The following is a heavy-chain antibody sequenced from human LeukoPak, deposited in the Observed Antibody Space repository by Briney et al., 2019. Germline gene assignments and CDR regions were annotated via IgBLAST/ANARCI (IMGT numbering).Heavy chain of an antibody. J-gene: IGHJ4*02. CDR1: RYTFTSYA. Sequence: GASVKVSCKASRYTFTSYAMHWVRQAPGQRLEWMGWINAGNGNTKYSQKFQGRVTITRDTSSSTAYMGLSSLRSEYTAVYYCARGDYVWGSYRYTGGGFDYWGQGTLVTVSS. V-gene: IGHV1-3*01. D-gene: IGHD3-16*02. CDR3: ARGDYVWGSYRYTGGGFDY. CDR2: INAGNGNT.